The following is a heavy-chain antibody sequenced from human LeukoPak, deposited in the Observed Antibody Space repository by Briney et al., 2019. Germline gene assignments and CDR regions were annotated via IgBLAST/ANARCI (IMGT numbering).Heavy chain of an antibody. CDR1: GFTVSSNY. CDR3: ARGAVTTNYYYGMDV. D-gene: IGHD4-17*01. CDR2: IYSGGST. Sequence: GGSLRLSCAASGFTVSSNYMSWARQAPGRGLEWVSVIYSGGSTYYADSVKGRVTISRDNSKNTLYLQMNSLRAEDTAVYYCARGAVTTNYYYGMDVWGQGTTVTVSS. V-gene: IGHV3-53*01. J-gene: IGHJ6*02.